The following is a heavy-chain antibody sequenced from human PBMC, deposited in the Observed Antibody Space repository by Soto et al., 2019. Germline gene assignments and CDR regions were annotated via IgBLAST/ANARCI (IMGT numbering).Heavy chain of an antibody. D-gene: IGHD3-10*01. Sequence: ASVKVSCKASGYTFTSYGISWVRQAPGQGLEWMGWISAYNGNTNYAQKFQGRVTMTTDTSTSTAYMELRSLGSDDTAVYYCVIGWFGEFVYQFDYWGQGTLVPVSS. CDR3: VIGWFGEFVYQFDY. CDR2: ISAYNGNT. J-gene: IGHJ4*02. CDR1: GYTFTSYG. V-gene: IGHV1-18*01.